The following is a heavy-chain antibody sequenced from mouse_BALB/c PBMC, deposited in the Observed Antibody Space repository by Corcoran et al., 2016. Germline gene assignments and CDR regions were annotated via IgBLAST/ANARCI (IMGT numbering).Heavy chain of an antibody. V-gene: IGHV3-6*02. D-gene: IGHD1-2*01. CDR2: ISYDGSN. J-gene: IGHJ2*01. Sequence: DAQLQESGPGLVKPSQSLSLTCSVTGYSITSGYYWNWIRQFPGNKLEWLGYISYDGSNNYNPSLRNRISITRDTSKNQFFLKLNSVTTEDTATYYCATLLRPFDYWGQGTTLTVSS. CDR1: GYSITSGYY. CDR3: ATLLRPFDY.